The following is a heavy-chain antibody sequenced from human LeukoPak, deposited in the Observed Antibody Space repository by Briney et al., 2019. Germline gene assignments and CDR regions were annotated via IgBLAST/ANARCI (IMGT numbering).Heavy chain of an antibody. D-gene: IGHD6-19*01. J-gene: IGHJ3*02. CDR1: GFTFSNYW. V-gene: IGHV3-21*01. CDR3: AIKGWRDAFDI. CDR2: ISSSSSYI. Sequence: GGSLRLSCAASGFTFSNYWMSWVRQAPGKGLEWVSSISSSSSYIYYADSVKGRFTISRDNAKNSLYLQMNSLRAEDTAVYYCAIKGWRDAFDIWGQGTMVTVSS.